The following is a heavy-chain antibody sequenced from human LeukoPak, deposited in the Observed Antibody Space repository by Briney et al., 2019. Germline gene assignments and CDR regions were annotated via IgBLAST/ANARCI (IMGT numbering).Heavy chain of an antibody. CDR2: INPNSGGT. V-gene: IGHV1-2*02. J-gene: IGHJ4*02. D-gene: IGHD6-13*01. Sequence: ASVEVSCKASGYTFTRYYMHWVRQAPGQGLEWMGWINPNSGGTNYEQKLQGRVTMTRDTSIRTAYTELSRLRSDDTAVYYCARVAGIAAAEFYYFDYWGQGTLVTVSS. CDR1: GYTFTRYY. CDR3: ARVAGIAAAEFYYFDY.